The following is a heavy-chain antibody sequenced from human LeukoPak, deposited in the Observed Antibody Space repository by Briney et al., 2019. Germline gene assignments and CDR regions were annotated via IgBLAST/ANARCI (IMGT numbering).Heavy chain of an antibody. CDR3: ARDPEVGATVFDY. Sequence: ASVKVSCKASGYTFASYGISWVRQAPGQGLEWMGWISAYNGNTNYGQKLQGRVTMTTDTSTSIVYMELRSLRSDDTAVYYCARDPEVGATVFDYWGQGTLVTVSS. CDR1: GYTFASYG. J-gene: IGHJ4*02. V-gene: IGHV1-18*01. D-gene: IGHD1-26*01. CDR2: ISAYNGNT.